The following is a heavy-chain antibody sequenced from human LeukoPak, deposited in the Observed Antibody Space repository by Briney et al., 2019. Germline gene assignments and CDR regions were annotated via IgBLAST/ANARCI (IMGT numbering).Heavy chain of an antibody. Sequence: SETLSLTCAVSGDSISGFYWSWIRQPPGKGLEWIGRIYTSGSTYYNPSLKSRVTMSVDTSKNQFSLRLSSVTAADTAVYYCASWYYDSSGYRFDYWGQGTLVTVSS. J-gene: IGHJ4*02. CDR3: ASWYYDSSGYRFDY. D-gene: IGHD3-22*01. CDR2: IYTSGST. V-gene: IGHV4-59*10. CDR1: GDSISGFY.